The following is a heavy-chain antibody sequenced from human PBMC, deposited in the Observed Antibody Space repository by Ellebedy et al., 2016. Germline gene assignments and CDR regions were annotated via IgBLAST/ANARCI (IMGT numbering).Heavy chain of an antibody. J-gene: IGHJ6*02. CDR3: TRGSSYYGSGSYHYYYNMDV. V-gene: IGHV3-49*03. CDR2: IRSKAYGGTA. D-gene: IGHD3-10*01. Sequence: GGSLRLSXTASGFTFDEYAMTWFRQAPGKGLEWVGFIRSKAYGGTAEYAASVKGRFSILRDDSKSIAYLQMNSLKTEDTAVFYCTRGSSYYGSGSYHYYYNMDVWGQGTTVTVSS. CDR1: GFTFDEYA.